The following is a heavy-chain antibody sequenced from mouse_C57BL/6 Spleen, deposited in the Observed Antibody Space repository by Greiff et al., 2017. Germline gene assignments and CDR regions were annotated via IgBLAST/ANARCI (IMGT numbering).Heavy chain of an antibody. CDR2: IYPGDGDT. Sequence: QVQLQQSGAELVKPGASVKISCKASGYAFSSYWMNWVKQRPGKGLEWIGQIYPGDGDTNYNGKFKGKATLTADKSSSTAYMQLSSLTSEDSAVYFCAREGDDNDGTGYAMDYWGQGTSVTVSS. J-gene: IGHJ4*01. CDR3: AREGDDNDGTGYAMDY. V-gene: IGHV1-80*01. D-gene: IGHD2-4*01. CDR1: GYAFSSYW.